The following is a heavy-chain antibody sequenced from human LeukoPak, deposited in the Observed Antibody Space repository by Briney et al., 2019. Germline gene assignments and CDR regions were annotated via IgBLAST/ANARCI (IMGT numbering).Heavy chain of an antibody. CDR2: ISSSGSYI. CDR1: GFTFRSYS. D-gene: IGHD2-15*01. J-gene: IGHJ5*02. CDR3: AREYCSGGTCLPPT. Sequence: GGSLRLSCAASGFTFRSYSMNWVRQAPGKGLEWGSLISSSGSYIYYAGSVKGRFTISRDNAKNSLYLQMNSLRAEDTAVYYRAREYCSGGTCLPPTWGQGTLVTVSS. V-gene: IGHV3-21*01.